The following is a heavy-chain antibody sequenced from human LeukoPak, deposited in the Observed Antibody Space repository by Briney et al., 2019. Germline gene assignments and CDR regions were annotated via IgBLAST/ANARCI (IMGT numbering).Heavy chain of an antibody. V-gene: IGHV4-4*02. Sequence: SETLSLTCAVSGGSISSSNWWSWVRQPPGKGLEWIGEINHSGSTNYNPSLKSRVTISVDTSKNQFSLKLSSVTAADTAVYYCARGHRRVGATYYWGQGTLVTVSS. CDR1: GGSISSSNW. J-gene: IGHJ4*02. CDR3: ARGHRRVGATYY. D-gene: IGHD1-26*01. CDR2: INHSGST.